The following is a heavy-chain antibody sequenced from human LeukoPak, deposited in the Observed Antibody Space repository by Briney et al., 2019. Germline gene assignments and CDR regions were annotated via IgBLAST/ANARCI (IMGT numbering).Heavy chain of an antibody. CDR3: ARSASGPYSITMVLYGMDV. D-gene: IGHD3-10*01. V-gene: IGHV4-59*01. Sequence: SETPSLTCTVSGGSISSYYWSWIRQPPGKGLEWIGYIYYTGTTNYNPSLKSRLTISVDTSKNQFSLNLSSVTSADTAVYYCARSASGPYSITMVLYGMDVWGQGTTVTVSS. J-gene: IGHJ6*02. CDR1: GGSISSYY. CDR2: IYYTGTT.